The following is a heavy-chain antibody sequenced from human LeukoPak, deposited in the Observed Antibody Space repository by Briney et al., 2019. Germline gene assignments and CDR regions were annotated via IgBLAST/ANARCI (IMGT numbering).Heavy chain of an antibody. CDR2: INSDGGST. CDR1: GFTFSSYW. CDR3: ARVRDSSGWYGFDP. J-gene: IGHJ5*02. Sequence: GGSLRLSCAASGFTFSSYWMHWVRQAPGKWLVWFSRINSDGGSTSYADSVKGRFTISRDNAKNTLYLQMNSLRAEDTAVYYCARVRDSSGWYGFDPWGQGTLVTVSS. V-gene: IGHV3-74*01. D-gene: IGHD6-19*01.